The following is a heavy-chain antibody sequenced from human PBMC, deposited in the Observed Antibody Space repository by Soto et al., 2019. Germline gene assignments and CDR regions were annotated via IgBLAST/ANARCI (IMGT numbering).Heavy chain of an antibody. J-gene: IGHJ4*02. CDR2: ISSSSSYI. D-gene: IGHD3-10*01. CDR1: GFTFSSYS. V-gene: IGHV3-21*01. CDR3: ARDYYYGSGSYYNGFDY. Sequence: GGSLRLSCAASGFTFSSYSMNWVRQAPGKGLEWVSSISSSSSYIYYADSVKGRFTISRDNAKNSLYLQMNSLRAEDTAVYYCARDYYYGSGSYYNGFDYWGQGTLVTVSS.